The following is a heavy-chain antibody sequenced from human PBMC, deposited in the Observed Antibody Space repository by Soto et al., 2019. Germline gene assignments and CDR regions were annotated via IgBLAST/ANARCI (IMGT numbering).Heavy chain of an antibody. V-gene: IGHV3-73*01. CDR3: TTVGQWLVPYYYGMDV. D-gene: IGHD6-19*01. J-gene: IGHJ6*02. CDR1: GFTFSDIA. Sequence: GGSLRLSCAASGFTFSDIAMHWVRQASGKGLEWVGRIDRKTYNYATTYGASVKGRFTISRDDSKNTLYLQMNSLKTEDTAVYYCTTVGQWLVPYYYGMDVWGQGTTVTVSS. CDR2: IDRKTYNYAT.